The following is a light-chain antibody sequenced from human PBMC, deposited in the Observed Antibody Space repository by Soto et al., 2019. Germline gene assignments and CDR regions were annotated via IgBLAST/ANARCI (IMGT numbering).Light chain of an antibody. CDR3: CSYAGSTTRVL. CDR2: EVS. Sequence: QSALTQPPSASGSPGQSVTISCTGTSSDVGGYTYVSWYQQHPGKAPKLIIYEVSHRPSGVSDRFSGSKSGNTASLTISGLQAEDDADYYCCSYAGSTTRVLFGGGTKLTVL. CDR1: SSDVGGYTY. V-gene: IGLV2-8*01. J-gene: IGLJ2*01.